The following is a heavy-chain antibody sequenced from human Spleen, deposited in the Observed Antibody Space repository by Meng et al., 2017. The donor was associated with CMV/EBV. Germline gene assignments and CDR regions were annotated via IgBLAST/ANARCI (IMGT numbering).Heavy chain of an antibody. CDR1: VASMVLGTNH. CDR2: IYYSGTT. Sequence: LTATVLVASMVLGTNHWAWFRHPPGKGLEWIGSIYYSGTTYYNPSLKSRVTISGDTSKNQFYLSLHSLTAADTAVYYCALTMDNWFDPWGQGTLVTVSS. J-gene: IGHJ5*02. CDR3: ALTMDNWFDP. D-gene: IGHD3-10*01. V-gene: IGHV4-39*07.